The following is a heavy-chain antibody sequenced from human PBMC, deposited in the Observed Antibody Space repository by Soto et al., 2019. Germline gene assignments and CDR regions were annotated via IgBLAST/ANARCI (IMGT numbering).Heavy chain of an antibody. J-gene: IGHJ4*02. CDR1: GFTFGTYA. Sequence: GSLRLSCAASGFTFGTYAMNWVRQAPGKGLEWVSRINSDGSSTSYADSVKGRFTISRDNAKNTLYLQMNSLRAEDTAVYYCASLVRADYWGQGTLVTVSS. CDR3: ASLVRADY. V-gene: IGHV3-74*01. D-gene: IGHD6-13*01. CDR2: INSDGSST.